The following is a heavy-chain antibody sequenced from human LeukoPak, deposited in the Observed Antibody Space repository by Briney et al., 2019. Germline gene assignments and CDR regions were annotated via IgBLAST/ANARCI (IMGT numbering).Heavy chain of an antibody. CDR3: ARHETGPYFDY. Sequence: GASLKISCKASGYSFTTYWIGWVRQMPGKGLECMGIIYPGDSDTRYSPSFQGQVTISADRSISTAYLQWSSLKASDTAMYYRARHETGPYFDYWGQGTLVTVSS. D-gene: IGHD1-1*01. CDR1: GYSFTTYW. V-gene: IGHV5-51*01. CDR2: IYPGDSDT. J-gene: IGHJ4*02.